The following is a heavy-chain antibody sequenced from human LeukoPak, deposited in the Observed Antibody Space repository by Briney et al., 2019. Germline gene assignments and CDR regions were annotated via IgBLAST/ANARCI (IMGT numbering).Heavy chain of an antibody. CDR1: GFTFSSYS. V-gene: IGHV3-21*01. D-gene: IGHD3-22*01. J-gene: IGHJ3*02. Sequence: GGSLRLSRAASGFTFSSYSMNWVRQAPGKGLEWVSSISSSSSYIYYADSVKGRFTISRDNAKDSLYLQMNSLRAEDTAVYYCARALAMIVVDHAFDIWGQGTMVTVSS. CDR2: ISSSSSYI. CDR3: ARALAMIVVDHAFDI.